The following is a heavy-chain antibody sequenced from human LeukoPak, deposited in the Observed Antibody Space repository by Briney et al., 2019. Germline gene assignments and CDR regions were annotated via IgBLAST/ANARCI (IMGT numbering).Heavy chain of an antibody. D-gene: IGHD3-10*01. Sequence: ASVKVSCKASGYIFTNYDINWVRQATGQGPEWMGWINADSGNTGFAQEFQGRVTMTRDTSISTAYMELSSLRSEDTAVYYCVRSHFGITRQCMDVWGQGTTVTVSS. CDR3: VRSHFGITRQCMDV. CDR2: INADSGNT. V-gene: IGHV1-8*01. J-gene: IGHJ6*02. CDR1: GYIFTNYD.